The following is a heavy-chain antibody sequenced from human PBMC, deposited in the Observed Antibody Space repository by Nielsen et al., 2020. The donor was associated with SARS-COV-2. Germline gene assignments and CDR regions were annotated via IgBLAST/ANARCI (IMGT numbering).Heavy chain of an antibody. V-gene: IGHV1-18*04. D-gene: IGHD1-1*01. CDR2: ISGYNGDT. CDR1: GYTFTSYG. Sequence: ASVKVSCKASGYTFTSYGISWVRQAPGQGLEWMGWISGYNGDTNYAQKFQGRVTMTTDTSTSTAYMEPRSLRSDDTAVYYCARPITNNYYYYYMDVWGKGTTVTVSS. J-gene: IGHJ6*03. CDR3: ARPITNNYYYYYMDV.